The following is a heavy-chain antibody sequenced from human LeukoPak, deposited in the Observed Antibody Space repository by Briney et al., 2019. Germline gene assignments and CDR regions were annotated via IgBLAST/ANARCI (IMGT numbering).Heavy chain of an antibody. D-gene: IGHD7-27*01. CDR1: GGTFSSYA. Sequence: ASVKVSCKASGGTFSSYAISWVRQAPGQGLEWMGGIIPIFGTANYAQKFRGRVTITADESTSTAYMELSSLRSEDTAVYYCARHEGGLTGDHLFDYWGQGTLVTVSS. V-gene: IGHV1-69*13. CDR2: IIPIFGTA. J-gene: IGHJ4*02. CDR3: ARHEGGLTGDHLFDY.